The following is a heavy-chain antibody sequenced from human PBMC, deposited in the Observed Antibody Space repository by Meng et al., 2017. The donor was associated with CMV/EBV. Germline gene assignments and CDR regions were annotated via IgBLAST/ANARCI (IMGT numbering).Heavy chain of an antibody. Sequence: GPLRLSCAVYGGSFSGYYWSWIRQPPGKGLEWIGEINHSGSTNYNPSLKSRVTISVDTSKNQFSLKLSSVTAADTAVYYCARGGSGSMVRGVIRRFGPWGQGTLVTVSS. D-gene: IGHD3-10*01. CDR3: ARGGSGSMVRGVIRRFGP. V-gene: IGHV4-34*01. J-gene: IGHJ5*02. CDR1: GGSFSGYY. CDR2: INHSGST.